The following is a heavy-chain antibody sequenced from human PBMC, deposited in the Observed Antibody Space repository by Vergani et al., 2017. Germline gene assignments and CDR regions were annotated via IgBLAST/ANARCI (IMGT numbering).Heavy chain of an antibody. Sequence: EVQLVESGGVVVQPGGSLRLSCAASGFTFDDYTMHWVRQAPGKGLEWVSLISWDGGSTYYADSVKGRFTISRDNSKNSLYLQMNSLRTEDTALYYCATDVSGWPEYYYYYYGMDVWGQGTTVTVSS. CDR3: ATDVSGWPEYYYYYYGMDV. D-gene: IGHD6-19*01. V-gene: IGHV3-43*01. CDR1: GFTFDDYT. J-gene: IGHJ6*02. CDR2: ISWDGGST.